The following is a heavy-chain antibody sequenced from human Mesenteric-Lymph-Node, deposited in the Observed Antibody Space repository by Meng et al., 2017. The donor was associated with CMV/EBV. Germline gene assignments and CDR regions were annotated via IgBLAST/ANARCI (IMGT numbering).Heavy chain of an antibody. CDR3: ARVDGSGSYYTGYFDY. D-gene: IGHD3-10*01. V-gene: IGHV3-20*01. CDR2: INGNGGRT. Sequence: GFTFDDYGMSWVRQAPGKGLEWVSGINGNGGRTGDADAVKGRFTISRDNAKNSLYLQMNSLRAEDTALYHCARVDGSGSYYTGYFDYWGQGTLVTVSS. J-gene: IGHJ4*02. CDR1: GFTFDDYG.